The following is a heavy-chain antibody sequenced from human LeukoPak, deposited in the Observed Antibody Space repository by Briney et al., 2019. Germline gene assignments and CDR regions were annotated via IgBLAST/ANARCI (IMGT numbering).Heavy chain of an antibody. D-gene: IGHD6-13*01. V-gene: IGHV1-69*05. CDR3: ARVQKAETLYSSSWYY. Sequence: SEKVSCKASGGTFSSYAISWVRQAPGQGLEWMGGIIPMFGTATYAQKFQGRVTITTDESTSTAYMELSSLRSEDTAVYYCARVQKAETLYSSSWYYWGQGTLVTVSS. J-gene: IGHJ4*02. CDR2: IIPMFGTA. CDR1: GGTFSSYA.